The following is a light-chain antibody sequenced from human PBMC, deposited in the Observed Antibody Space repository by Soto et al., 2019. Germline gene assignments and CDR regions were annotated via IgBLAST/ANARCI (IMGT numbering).Light chain of an antibody. V-gene: IGKV1-8*01. J-gene: IGKJ5*01. CDR1: RHITTS. Sequence: AIPMTQSPSSLSASIGDRVTITCRASRHITTSLAWYQQKPGTAPKLLIYVASTLQSGVPSRFSGSGSGTDFTLTISRLQSEDFATYYCQQYYTYPLTFGQGTRLDLK. CDR2: VAS. CDR3: QQYYTYPLT.